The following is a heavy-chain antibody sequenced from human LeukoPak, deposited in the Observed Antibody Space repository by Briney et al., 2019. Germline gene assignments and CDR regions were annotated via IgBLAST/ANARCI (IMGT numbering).Heavy chain of an antibody. CDR3: ARVGLRYFYYYYGMDV. CDR2: ISAYNGNT. CDR1: GYTFTSYG. V-gene: IGHV1-18*01. J-gene: IGHJ6*02. D-gene: IGHD3-9*01. Sequence: GASVKVSCKASGYTFTSYGISWVRQAPGQGLEWMGWISAYNGNTNYAQKLQGRVTMTTDTSTSTAYMELRSLRSDDTAVYYCARVGLRYFYYYYGMDVWGQGTTVTVSS.